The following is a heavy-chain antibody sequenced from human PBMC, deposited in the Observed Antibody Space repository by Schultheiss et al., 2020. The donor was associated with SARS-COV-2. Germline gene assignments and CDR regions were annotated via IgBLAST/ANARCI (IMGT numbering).Heavy chain of an antibody. V-gene: IGHV4-38-2*02. J-gene: IGHJ4*02. CDR2: IYHSGST. CDR1: GYSISSGYY. D-gene: IGHD2-2*01. Sequence: SQTLSLTCAVSGYSISSGYYWGWIRQPPGKGLEWIGSIYHSGSTYYNPSLKSRVTISVDTSKNQFSLKLSSVTAADTAVYYCARERAGCSSTSCPSTIDYWGQGTLVTVSS. CDR3: ARERAGCSSTSCPSTIDY.